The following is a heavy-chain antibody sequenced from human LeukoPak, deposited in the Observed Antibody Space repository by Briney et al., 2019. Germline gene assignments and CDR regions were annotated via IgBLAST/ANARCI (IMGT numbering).Heavy chain of an antibody. CDR3: TRDGPGRTGRNDY. CDR1: GFTFSTYG. CDR2: ISTSGSVI. V-gene: IGHV3-21*01. D-gene: IGHD1-14*01. Sequence: PGGSLRLSCAASGFTFSTYGMNWVRQAPGKGLEWVSSISTSGSVIYYADSVKGRFTVSRDNAKNSLYLQVDRLRAEDTAVYYCTRDGPGRTGRNDYWGQGTVVTVSS. J-gene: IGHJ4*02.